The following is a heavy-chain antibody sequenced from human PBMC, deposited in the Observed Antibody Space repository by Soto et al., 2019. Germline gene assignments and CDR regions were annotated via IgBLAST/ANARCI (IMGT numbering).Heavy chain of an antibody. CDR3: ARGTVLAVAANKYTDAFDF. D-gene: IGHD2-15*01. CDR1: GGSISSYY. J-gene: IGHJ3*01. Sequence: WETLSLTCTVSGGSISSYYWNWIRQSPGKGLEWIGYMYYSGSTKYNPSLKSRVTISVDTSKNQFSLNLRSVTAADTAVYYCARGTVLAVAANKYTDAFDFWGQGTMVTVSS. V-gene: IGHV4-59*01. CDR2: MYYSGST.